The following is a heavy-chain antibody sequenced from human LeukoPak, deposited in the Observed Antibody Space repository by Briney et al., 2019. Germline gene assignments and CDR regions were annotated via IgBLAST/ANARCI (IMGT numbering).Heavy chain of an antibody. CDR3: AREGYSTSSGPRPNWFDP. Sequence: SETLSLTCTVSGGSISNYYWSWIRQPPGKGLEWMGYIYYNGSTNYNPSLKGRVTISADTSKNQFSLKLTSVTAADTAVYYCAREGYSTSSGPRPNWFDPWGQGTLVTVSS. D-gene: IGHD6-6*01. CDR2: IYYNGST. V-gene: IGHV4-59*12. CDR1: GGSISNYY. J-gene: IGHJ5*02.